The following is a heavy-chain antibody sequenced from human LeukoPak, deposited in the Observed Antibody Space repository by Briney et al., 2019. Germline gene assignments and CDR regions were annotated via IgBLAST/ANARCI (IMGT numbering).Heavy chain of an antibody. CDR1: GFTFRGFG. Sequence: PGGSLRLSCAASGFTFRGFGMYWVRQAPGKGLVWVSRINSDGSSTSYADSVKGRFTISRDNAKNTLYLQMNSLRAEDTAVYYCARGSYGDYYYGMDVWGQGTTVTVSS. CDR3: ARGSYGDYYYGMDV. D-gene: IGHD4/OR15-4a*01. V-gene: IGHV3-74*01. CDR2: INSDGSST. J-gene: IGHJ6*02.